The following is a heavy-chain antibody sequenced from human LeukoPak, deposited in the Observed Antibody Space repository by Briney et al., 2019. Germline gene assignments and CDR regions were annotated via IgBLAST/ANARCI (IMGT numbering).Heavy chain of an antibody. J-gene: IGHJ4*02. CDR1: EFTFSNYA. Sequence: GGSLRLSCAASEFTFSNYAMSWVRQAPGKGLEWVSSISRSSNYIYYADSVKGRFTISRDNAKNSLYLQMNSLRAEDTAVYYCARELTYSDYWGQGTLVTVSS. D-gene: IGHD3-9*01. CDR3: ARELTYSDY. V-gene: IGHV3-21*01. CDR2: ISRSSNYI.